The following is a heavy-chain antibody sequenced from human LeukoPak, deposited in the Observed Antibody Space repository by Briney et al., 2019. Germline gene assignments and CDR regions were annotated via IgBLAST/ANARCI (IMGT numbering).Heavy chain of an antibody. D-gene: IGHD5-18*01. CDR2: IYSGGST. Sequence: PGGSLRLSCAASGFTVSSNYMSWVRQAPGKGLGWVSVIYSGGSTYYADSVKGRFTISRDNSKNTLYLQMNSLRAEDTAVYYCAREAPPAVDTAMPGFWGQGTLVTVSS. V-gene: IGHV3-53*01. CDR1: GFTVSSNY. CDR3: AREAPPAVDTAMPGF. J-gene: IGHJ4*02.